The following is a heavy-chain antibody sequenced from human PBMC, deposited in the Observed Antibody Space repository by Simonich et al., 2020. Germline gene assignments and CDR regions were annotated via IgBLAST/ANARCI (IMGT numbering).Heavy chain of an antibody. V-gene: IGHV4-59*01. CDR3: ARGGLYFDY. CDR1: GGSISSYY. Sequence: QVQLQESGPGLVKPSETLSLTCTVSGGSISSYYWTWIRQPPGNGLEWIGYIYYSGSNNYNPARKSRVTVSVDTSKNQFSLKLSSVTAADTAVYYCARGGLYFDYWGQGTLVTVSS. J-gene: IGHJ4*02. CDR2: IYYSGSN. D-gene: IGHD2-15*01.